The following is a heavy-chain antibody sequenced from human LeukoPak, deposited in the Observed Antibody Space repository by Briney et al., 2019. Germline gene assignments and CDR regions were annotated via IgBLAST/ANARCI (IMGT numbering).Heavy chain of an antibody. CDR2: ISQDGTEK. CDR3: AKDLGDGYNYFDY. J-gene: IGHJ4*02. Sequence: PGRSLRLSCAASGFSFSSLGFHWVRQAPGKGLEWVASISQDGTEKYYADSVKGRFTMSRDNSKNTLYLQMNSLRADDTALYYCAKDLGDGYNYFDYWGQGTLVTVSS. CDR1: GFSFSSLG. D-gene: IGHD5-24*01. V-gene: IGHV3-30*18.